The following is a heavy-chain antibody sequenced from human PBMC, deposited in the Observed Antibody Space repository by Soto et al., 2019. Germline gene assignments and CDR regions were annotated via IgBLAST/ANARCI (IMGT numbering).Heavy chain of an antibody. CDR3: ARPFYDSSGYYFIGGFDY. CDR1: GFTFSSYG. D-gene: IGHD3-22*01. V-gene: IGHV3-30*03. CDR2: ISYDGSNK. Sequence: QVQLVESGGGVVQPGRSLRLSCAASGFTFSSYGMHWVRQAPGKGLEWVAVISYDGSNKYYADSVKGRFTISRDNSKNTLYLRMNSLRAEDTAVYYCARPFYDSSGYYFIGGFDYWGQGTLVTVSS. J-gene: IGHJ4*02.